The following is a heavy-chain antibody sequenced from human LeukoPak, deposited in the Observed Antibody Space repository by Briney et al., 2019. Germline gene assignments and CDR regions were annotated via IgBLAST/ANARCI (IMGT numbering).Heavy chain of an antibody. J-gene: IGHJ4*02. CDR3: ARDADIVATVFDY. CDR1: GFTFSSYW. D-gene: IGHD5-12*01. CDR2: INSDGSST. Sequence: GGSLRLSCAASGFTFSSYWMHWVRQAPGKGLVWVSRINSDGSSTSHADSVKGRFTISRDNAKNTLYLQMNSLRAEDTAVYYCARDADIVATVFDYWGQGTLVTVSS. V-gene: IGHV3-74*01.